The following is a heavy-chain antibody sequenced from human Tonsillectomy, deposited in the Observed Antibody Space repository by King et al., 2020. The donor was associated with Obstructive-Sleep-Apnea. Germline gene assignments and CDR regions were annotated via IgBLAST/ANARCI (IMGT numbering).Heavy chain of an antibody. D-gene: IGHD3-3*01. CDR2: IYIAGST. V-gene: IGHV3-66*01. J-gene: IGHJ4*02. Sequence: VQLVESGGGLVQPGGSLRLSCAASGFTVSSNFMNWVRQAPGKGLEWVSVIYIAGSTFYTDSVKGRFTIARDHTKNTPHLHMNSLIAEDTAVYYCAYGADFSPFDYGGQGTLVTVSS. CDR1: GFTVSSNF. CDR3: AYGADFSPFDY.